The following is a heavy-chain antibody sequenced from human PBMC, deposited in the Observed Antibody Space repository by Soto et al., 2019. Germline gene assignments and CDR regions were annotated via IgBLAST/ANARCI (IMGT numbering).Heavy chain of an antibody. J-gene: IGHJ2*01. CDR2: ISAYNGNT. Sequence: GASVKVSCKASGYTFTSYGISWVRQAPGQGLEWMGWISAYNGNTNYAQKLQGRVTMTTDTSTSTAYMELSSLRSEDTAVYYCARDYYYDSSGYYWYFDLWGRGTLVTVSS. CDR1: GYTFTSYG. CDR3: ARDYYYDSSGYYWYFDL. V-gene: IGHV1-18*01. D-gene: IGHD3-22*01.